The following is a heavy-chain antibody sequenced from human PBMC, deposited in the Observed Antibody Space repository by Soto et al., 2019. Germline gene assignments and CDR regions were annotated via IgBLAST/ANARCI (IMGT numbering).Heavy chain of an antibody. J-gene: IGHJ3*02. CDR2: INPNSGGT. Sequence: ASVKVSFKASGYTFTGYYMHWVRQAPGQGLEWMGWINPNSGGTNYAQKFQGRVTMTRDTSISTAYMELSRLRSDDTAVYYCARDSNYCSSTSCYPGAFDIWGQGTMVTVSS. D-gene: IGHD2-2*01. V-gene: IGHV1-2*02. CDR1: GYTFTGYY. CDR3: ARDSNYCSSTSCYPGAFDI.